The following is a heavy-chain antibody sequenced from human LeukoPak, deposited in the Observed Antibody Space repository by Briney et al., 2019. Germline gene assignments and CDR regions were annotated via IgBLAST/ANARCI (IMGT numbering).Heavy chain of an antibody. CDR2: ISYDGSNK. J-gene: IGHJ4*02. V-gene: IGHV3-30*03. D-gene: IGHD1-26*01. CDR1: GFTFSSYG. CDR3: ARAPEGATSFDY. Sequence: VGSLRLPCAASGFTFSSYGMHWVRQAPGKGLEWVAVISYDGSNKYYADSVKGRFTISRDNSKNTLYLQMSSLRAEDTAVYYCARAPEGATSFDYWGQGTLVTVSS.